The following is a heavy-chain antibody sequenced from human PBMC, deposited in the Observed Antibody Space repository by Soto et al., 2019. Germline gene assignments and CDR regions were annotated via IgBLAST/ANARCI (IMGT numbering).Heavy chain of an antibody. CDR3: ATIRVRGGPLRFED. J-gene: IGHJ4*01. D-gene: IGHD5-12*01. CDR1: GGLITKYS. CDR2: VLPISGST. Sequence: QVQLVQSGAEVRKPGSSVKVSCKTSGGLITKYSFNWVRQAPGQGLEWMGGVLPISGSTDYAQKFQGRLPITAYRSTSTVYMELSRLRSDDTANYYCATIRVRGGPLRFEDGGQGMLISVSS. V-gene: IGHV1-69*06.